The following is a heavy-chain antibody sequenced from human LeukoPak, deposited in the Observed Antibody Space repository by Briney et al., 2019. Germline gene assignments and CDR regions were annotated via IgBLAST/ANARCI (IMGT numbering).Heavy chain of an antibody. J-gene: IGHJ4*02. V-gene: IGHV3-33*01. CDR1: GFTFSNYG. CDR3: VRDSLDY. CDR2: IWYDGSSK. Sequence: GTSLRLSCAASGFTFSNYGMHWVRQAPGKGLEWVAVIWYDGSSKNYADSVKGRFTISRDNSNNTLYLQMNSLRAEDTAMYYCVRDSLDYWGQGTLVTVSS.